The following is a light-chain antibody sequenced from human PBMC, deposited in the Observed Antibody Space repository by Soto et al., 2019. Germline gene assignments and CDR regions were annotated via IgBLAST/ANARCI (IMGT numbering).Light chain of an antibody. V-gene: IGLV1-51*01. J-gene: IGLJ2*01. CDR3: ATWDGSLSAGV. CDR1: SSNIGNNY. CDR2: DNN. Sequence: QSVLTQPPSVSAAPGQKVTISCSGSSSNIGNNYVSWYQQLPGTAPKLLIYDNNERPSGIPDRFSGSKSGTSATLGITGLQTGDEPDYYCATWDGSLSAGVFGGGTKVTVL.